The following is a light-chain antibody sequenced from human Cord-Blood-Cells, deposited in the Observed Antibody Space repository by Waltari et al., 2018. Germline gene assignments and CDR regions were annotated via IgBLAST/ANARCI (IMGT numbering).Light chain of an antibody. V-gene: IGKV3-20*01. CDR3: QQYGSSPQT. Sequence: EIVLTQSPGTLSLSPGERATLSCRASQSVSSSYLAWYQQKPGQAPRLLIYGASSRATGIPDRFSGSGSGTDFTRTISRREPEDFAVYYWQQYGSSPQTFGQGTKVEIK. CDR2: GAS. J-gene: IGKJ1*01. CDR1: QSVSSSY.